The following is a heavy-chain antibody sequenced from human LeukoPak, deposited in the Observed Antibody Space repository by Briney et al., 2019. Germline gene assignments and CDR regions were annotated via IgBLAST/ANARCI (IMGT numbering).Heavy chain of an antibody. J-gene: IGHJ4*02. CDR2: IYYSGST. Sequence: SQTLSLTCTVSGGSISSGDYYWSWIRQPPGKGLEWIGYIYYSGSTYYNPSLKSRVTISVDTSKNQLSLKLSSVTAADTAVYYCARFNSYGSSGYTFDYWGQGTLVTVSS. CDR3: ARFNSYGSSGYTFDY. CDR1: GGSISSGDYY. V-gene: IGHV4-30-4*08. D-gene: IGHD3-22*01.